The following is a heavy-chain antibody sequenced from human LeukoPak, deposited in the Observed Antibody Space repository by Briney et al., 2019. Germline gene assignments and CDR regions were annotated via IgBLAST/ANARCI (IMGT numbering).Heavy chain of an antibody. Sequence: SVKVSCKASGGTFSSYTISWVRQAPGQGLEWMGRIIPILGIANYAQKSQGRVTITADKSTSTAYMELSSLRSEDTAVYYCARGGASAAARRFDPWGQGTLVTVSS. J-gene: IGHJ5*02. CDR3: ARGGASAAARRFDP. D-gene: IGHD6-13*01. V-gene: IGHV1-69*02. CDR2: IIPILGIA. CDR1: GGTFSSYT.